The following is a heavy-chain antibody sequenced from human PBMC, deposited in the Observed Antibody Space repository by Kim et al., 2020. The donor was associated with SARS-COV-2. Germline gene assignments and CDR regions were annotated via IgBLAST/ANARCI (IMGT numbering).Heavy chain of an antibody. D-gene: IGHD2-2*01. CDR1: GFTFSSYA. V-gene: IGHV3-23*01. J-gene: IGHJ6*02. Sequence: GGSLRLSCAASGFTFSSYAMSWVRQAPGKGLEWVSAISGSGGSTYYADSVKGRFTISRDNSKNTLYLQMNSLRAEDTAVYYCAKDMSYCSSTSCYYYGMDVWGQGTTVTVSS. CDR2: ISGSGGST. CDR3: AKDMSYCSSTSCYYYGMDV.